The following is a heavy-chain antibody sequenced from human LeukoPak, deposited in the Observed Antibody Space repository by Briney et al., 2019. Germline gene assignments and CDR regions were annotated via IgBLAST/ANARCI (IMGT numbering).Heavy chain of an antibody. Sequence: PSETLSLTCTVSGGSISSYYWSWIRHPPGKGLEWIGYIYYSGSTNYNPSLKSRVTISVDTSKNQFSLKLSSVTAADTAVYYCARGLTVGTVTYFDYWGQGTLVTVSS. CDR2: IYYSGST. CDR3: ARGLTVGTVTYFDY. V-gene: IGHV4-59*01. D-gene: IGHD4-23*01. CDR1: GGSISSYY. J-gene: IGHJ4*02.